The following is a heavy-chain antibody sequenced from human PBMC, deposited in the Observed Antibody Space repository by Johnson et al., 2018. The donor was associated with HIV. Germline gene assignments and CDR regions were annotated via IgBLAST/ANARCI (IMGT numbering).Heavy chain of an antibody. CDR2: IKQDGSEK. J-gene: IGHJ3*02. V-gene: IGHV3-7*01. Sequence: MQLVESGGGLVQPGGSLRLSCAASGFTFSSYWMNWVRQAPGKGLEWVANIKQDGSEKYYVDSVKGRFTISRDNAKNSLYLQMNSLRAEDTAVYYCARARPNSYYYDSSGYPDAFDIWGQGTMVTVSS. D-gene: IGHD3-22*01. CDR1: GFTFSSYW. CDR3: ARARPNSYYYDSSGYPDAFDI.